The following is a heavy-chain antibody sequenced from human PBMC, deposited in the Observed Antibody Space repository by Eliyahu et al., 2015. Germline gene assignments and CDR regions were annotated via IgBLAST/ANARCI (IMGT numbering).Heavy chain of an antibody. D-gene: IGHD3-3*01. Sequence: LEWLALIYWNDDKRCSPSLKNRLTITKDTSKNQVVLTMTSMDPVDTATYYCAHTTLTIFGVDINFDYWGQGTLVTVSS. CDR3: AHTTLTIFGVDINFDY. J-gene: IGHJ4*02. CDR2: IYWNDDK. V-gene: IGHV2-5*01.